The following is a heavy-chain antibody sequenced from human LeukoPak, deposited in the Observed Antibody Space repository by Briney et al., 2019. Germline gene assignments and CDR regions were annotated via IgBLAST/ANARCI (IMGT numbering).Heavy chain of an antibody. D-gene: IGHD1-1*01. Sequence: GGSLRLSCAASGFTFSSYWMSWVRQAPGKGLEWVANIKQDGSEKYYVDSVKGRFTISRDNAKNSLYLQMNSLRAEDTAVYYCARIGTPNWNPGYFDYWGQGTLVTVSS. J-gene: IGHJ4*02. V-gene: IGHV3-7*01. CDR2: IKQDGSEK. CDR3: ARIGTPNWNPGYFDY. CDR1: GFTFSSYW.